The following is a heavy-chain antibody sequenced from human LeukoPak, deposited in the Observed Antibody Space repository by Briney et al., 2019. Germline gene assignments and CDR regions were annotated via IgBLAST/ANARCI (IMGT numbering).Heavy chain of an antibody. J-gene: IGHJ6*03. Sequence: GGSLRLSCAASGFTFISYWLTWVRQAPGKGLEWVANIKQDGSEKYYVGSVKGRFTISRDNAKNSLCLQMNSLRAEDTAVYYCARVQRGYSYNPLGYYYYYMDVWGKGTTVTVSS. CDR3: ARVQRGYSYNPLGYYYYYMDV. D-gene: IGHD5-18*01. CDR2: IKQDGSEK. CDR1: GFTFISYW. V-gene: IGHV3-7*01.